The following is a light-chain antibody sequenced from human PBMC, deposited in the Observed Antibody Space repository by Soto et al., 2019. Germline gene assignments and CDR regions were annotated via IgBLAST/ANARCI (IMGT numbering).Light chain of an antibody. Sequence: QAVVTQEPSFSVSPGGTVTLTCGLTSGSASTTYYPSWYQQTPGQAPRTLIYSTNIRSSGVPDRCSGSILGNKAALTITGAQADDESDYHCMLYMGGGLVVFGGGTKVTVL. J-gene: IGLJ2*01. CDR2: STN. V-gene: IGLV8-61*01. CDR3: MLYMGGGLVV. CDR1: SGSASTTYY.